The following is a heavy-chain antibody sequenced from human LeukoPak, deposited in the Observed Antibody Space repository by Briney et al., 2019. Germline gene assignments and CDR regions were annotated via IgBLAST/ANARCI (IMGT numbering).Heavy chain of an antibody. CDR3: ARVAVARLAYFDY. D-gene: IGHD6-19*01. J-gene: IGHJ4*02. Sequence: SETLSLTCTVSGGSISRYYWNWIRQPAGKGLEWIGRIYTSGTTNYNPSLKSRVTMSVDTSKNQFSLKLSSVTAADTAMYYCARVAVARLAYFDYWGQGTLVTVSS. CDR2: IYTSGTT. CDR1: GGSISRYY. V-gene: IGHV4-4*07.